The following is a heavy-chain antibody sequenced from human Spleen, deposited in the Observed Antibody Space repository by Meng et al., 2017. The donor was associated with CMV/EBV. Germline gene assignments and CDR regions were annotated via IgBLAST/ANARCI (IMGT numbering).Heavy chain of an antibody. CDR1: GGSISSYY. D-gene: IGHD3-10*01. V-gene: IGHV4-34*01. Sequence: SETLSLTCTVSGGSISSYYWGWIRQPPGKGLEWIGEINHSGSTNYNPSLKSRVTISVDTSKNQFSLKLSSVTAADTAVYYCARGSTMVRGVIPPYFDYWGQGTLVTVSS. J-gene: IGHJ4*02. CDR3: ARGSTMVRGVIPPYFDY. CDR2: INHSGST.